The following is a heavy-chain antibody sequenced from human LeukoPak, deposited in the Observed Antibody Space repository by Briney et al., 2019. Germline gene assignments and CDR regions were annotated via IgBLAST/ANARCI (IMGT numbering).Heavy chain of an antibody. CDR1: GFTVSSNY. CDR2: IYSGDST. Sequence: QPGGSLTLSCAASGFTVSSNYMSWVRQAPGKGLEWVSVIYSGDSTHYADSVKGRFTISRDNSKNTLYLQMTSLRAEDTAVYYCAREERGSYFYNWGQGTLVTVSS. D-gene: IGHD1-26*01. J-gene: IGHJ4*02. V-gene: IGHV3-66*01. CDR3: AREERGSYFYN.